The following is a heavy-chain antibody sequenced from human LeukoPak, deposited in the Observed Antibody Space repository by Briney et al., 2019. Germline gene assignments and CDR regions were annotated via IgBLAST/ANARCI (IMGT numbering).Heavy chain of an antibody. J-gene: IGHJ3*02. V-gene: IGHV1-8*01. CDR1: GYTFTSYD. D-gene: IGHD3-22*01. CDR2: MNPNSGNT. CDR3: AIYDSSGYYSSGAFDI. Sequence: ASVKVSCKASGYTFTSYDINWVRQATGQGLEWMGWMNPNSGNTGYAQKFQGRVTMTRDTSISTAYMELSRLRSDDTAVYYCAIYDSSGYYSSGAFDIWGQGTMVTVSS.